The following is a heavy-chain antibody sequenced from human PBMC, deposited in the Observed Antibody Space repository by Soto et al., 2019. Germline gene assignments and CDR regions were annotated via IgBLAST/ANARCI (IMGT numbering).Heavy chain of an antibody. J-gene: IGHJ4*02. CDR1: GFIFRNYN. CDR3: ARADYGTFDN. CDR2: ISSNGGST. Sequence: EVQLLESGGGLVQPGGSLRLSRVASGFIFRNYNMHWVRQDPGKGLEYVSGISSNGGSTFYADSVKGRFSISRDNSKNTLHLQMGSLRPEDTAIYYCARADYGTFDNWGQGTLVAVSS. D-gene: IGHD4-17*01. V-gene: IGHV3-64*07.